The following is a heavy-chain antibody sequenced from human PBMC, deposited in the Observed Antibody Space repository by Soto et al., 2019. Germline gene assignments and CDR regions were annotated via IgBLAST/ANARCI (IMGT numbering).Heavy chain of an antibody. J-gene: IGHJ4*02. CDR3: ASVHFHDSSGYPNYFDY. D-gene: IGHD3-22*01. V-gene: IGHV1-69*01. CDR2: IIPIFGTA. Sequence: QVQLVQSGAEVKKPGSSVKVSCKASGGTFSSYAISWVRQAPGQGLEWMGGIIPIFGTANYAQKFQGRVTITADESTSTAYMELSSLRSEDTAVYYCASVHFHDSSGYPNYFDYWGQGTLVTVSS. CDR1: GGTFSSYA.